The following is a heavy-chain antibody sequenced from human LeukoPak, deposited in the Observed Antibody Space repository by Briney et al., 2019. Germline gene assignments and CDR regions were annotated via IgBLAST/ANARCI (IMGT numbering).Heavy chain of an antibody. CDR2: IKQDEIEK. V-gene: IGHV3-7*03. Sequence: GGSLRLSCAASGFTFTRYWMTWVRQAPGKGLEWVANIKQDEIEKYYLDSVKGRFTVSRDNAKNSLFLQMNGLRAEDTAVYYCAKRVAASSGANDYWGQGTLVTVSS. CDR3: AKRVAASSGANDY. J-gene: IGHJ4*02. D-gene: IGHD5-18*01. CDR1: GFTFTRYW.